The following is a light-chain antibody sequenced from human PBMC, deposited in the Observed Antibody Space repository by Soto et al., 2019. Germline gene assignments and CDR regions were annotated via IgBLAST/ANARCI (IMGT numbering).Light chain of an antibody. CDR3: QHCKFVPWT. CDR2: KVS. CDR1: QSIDTW. Sequence: DIQMTQSPSTLSASVGDRVTITCRASQSIDTWLAWYQQKPGEVPKVLIDKVSNLQRGVPSRFSGSGSGTEFTLTVSGLQPDDFATYCCQHCKFVPWTFGQGTRVEIK. J-gene: IGKJ1*01. V-gene: IGKV1-5*03.